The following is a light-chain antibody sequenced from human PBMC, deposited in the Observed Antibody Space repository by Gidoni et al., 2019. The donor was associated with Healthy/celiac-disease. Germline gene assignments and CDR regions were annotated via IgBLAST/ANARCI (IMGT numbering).Light chain of an antibody. CDR2: GAS. J-gene: IGKJ5*01. CDR3: QQYGSSPPIT. Sequence: EIVLTQSPGTLSLSPGERATLSCRASQRVSSSYLAWYQQKPGQAPRLLIYGASSRATGIPDRFSGSGSGTDFTRTISRLEPEDFAVYYCQQYGSSPPITFGQGTRLEIK. CDR1: QRVSSSY. V-gene: IGKV3-20*01.